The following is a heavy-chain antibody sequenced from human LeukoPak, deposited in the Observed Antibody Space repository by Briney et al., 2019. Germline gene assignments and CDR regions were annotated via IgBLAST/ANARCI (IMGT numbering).Heavy chain of an antibody. CDR3: AASMYNTTWSGDY. D-gene: IGHD6-13*01. J-gene: IGHJ4*02. Sequence: GGSLRLSCAVSGFTFSNYAMTWVRQAPGKGLEWVSTISGSGGDTYYTDSVKGRFTISRDNSKNTLFLQMNSLRAEDTAVYYCAASMYNTTWSGDYWGQGTLVTVSS. CDR1: GFTFSNYA. V-gene: IGHV3-23*01. CDR2: ISGSGGDT.